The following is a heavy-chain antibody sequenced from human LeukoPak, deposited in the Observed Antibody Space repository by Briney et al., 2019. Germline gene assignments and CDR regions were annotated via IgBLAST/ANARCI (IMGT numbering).Heavy chain of an antibody. D-gene: IGHD5-12*01. CDR1: VDTFSDYF. V-gene: IGHV1-69*02. Sequence: SVKVSCKAPVDTFSDYFISWGRHAPGQGREWMGRIIPFVDRIHYAQTSRGRFTNTADKATTAVYMELSSLRFDDTAVYYCVRSGYDYDWFDPWGQGTLSPSPQ. CDR3: VRSGYDYDWFDP. J-gene: IGHJ5*02. CDR2: IIPFVDRI.